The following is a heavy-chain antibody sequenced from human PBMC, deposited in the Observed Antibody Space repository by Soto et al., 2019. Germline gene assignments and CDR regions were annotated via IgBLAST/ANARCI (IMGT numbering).Heavy chain of an antibody. V-gene: IGHV4-38-2*02. D-gene: IGHD3-22*01. CDR3: AREYYYDSSGYYNS. Sequence: QVQLQESGPGLVKPSETLSLTCAVSGYSISSGYYWGWIRQPPGKGLEWIGSIYRTGSTYYNPSLQSRVTISVHTSKNQFSLKLSSVTAADTAVYYCAREYYYDSSGYYNSWGQGTLVTVSS. CDR2: IYRTGST. J-gene: IGHJ4*02. CDR1: GYSISSGYY.